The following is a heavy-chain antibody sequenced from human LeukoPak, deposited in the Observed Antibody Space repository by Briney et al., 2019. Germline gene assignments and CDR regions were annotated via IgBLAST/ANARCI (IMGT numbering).Heavy chain of an antibody. CDR2: TNTDGSST. Sequence: GGSLRLSCAASGFAFSSYWMHWVRQAPGKGLVWVSGTNTDGSSTMYADSVKGRFTIARDNAKNTLYLQMNSLRAEDTAVYYCYGANAEHWGQGTLVTVSS. V-gene: IGHV3-74*03. D-gene: IGHD4-23*01. CDR3: YGANAEH. CDR1: GFAFSSYW. J-gene: IGHJ1*01.